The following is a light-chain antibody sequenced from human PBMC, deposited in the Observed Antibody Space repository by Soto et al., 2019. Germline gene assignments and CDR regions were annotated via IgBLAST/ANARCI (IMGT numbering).Light chain of an antibody. CDR2: GAS. CDR3: QQDYNLPFT. J-gene: IGKJ1*01. CDR1: QRVRSSY. V-gene: IGKV3D-7*01. Sequence: PGESVTISCRDSQRVRSSYLTWYHQNPGQAPRLLIYGASTRATGIPARFSGSGSGTDFTLTISSLQPEDFAVYYCQQDYNLPFTFGQGTKVEIK.